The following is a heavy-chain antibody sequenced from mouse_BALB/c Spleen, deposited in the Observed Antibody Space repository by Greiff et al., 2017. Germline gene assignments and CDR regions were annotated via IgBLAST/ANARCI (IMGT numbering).Heavy chain of an antibody. D-gene: IGHD2-4*01. CDR1: GFSLTSYG. CDR3: ARMGGLRYYYAMDY. J-gene: IGHJ4*01. V-gene: IGHV2-2*02. CDR2: IWSGGST. Sequence: VQVVESGPGLVQPSQSLSITCTVSGFSLTSYGVHWVRQSPGKGLEWLGVIWSGGSTDYNAAFISRLSISKDNSKSQVFFKMNSLQANDTAIYYCARMGGLRYYYAMDYWGQGTSVTVSS.